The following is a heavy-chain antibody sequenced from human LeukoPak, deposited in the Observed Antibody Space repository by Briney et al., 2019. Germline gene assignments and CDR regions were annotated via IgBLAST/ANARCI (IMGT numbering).Heavy chain of an antibody. V-gene: IGHV4-34*01. CDR3: ARRGQWLYNY. CDR1: GGSFSGYY. D-gene: IGHD6-19*01. CDR2: INHSGST. J-gene: IGHJ4*02. Sequence: SETLSPTCAVYGGSFSGYYWSWIRQPPGKGLEWIGEINHSGSTSYNPSLKSRVTTSVDTSKNQFSLKLSSVTAADTAVYYCARRGQWLYNYWGQGTLVTVSS.